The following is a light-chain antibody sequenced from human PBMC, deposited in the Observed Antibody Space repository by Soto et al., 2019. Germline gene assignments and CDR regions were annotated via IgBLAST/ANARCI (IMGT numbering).Light chain of an antibody. Sequence: EIVLTQSPASLSLSPGERATLSCRASESVSRYLAWYQQKPGQAPRLLIYDASNRATGIPARFSGSGTVTDFTLTISSLEPEDFAVYYCQQRSNWPRTFGQGTKVEV. CDR2: DAS. J-gene: IGKJ1*01. V-gene: IGKV3-11*01. CDR3: QQRSNWPRT. CDR1: ESVSRY.